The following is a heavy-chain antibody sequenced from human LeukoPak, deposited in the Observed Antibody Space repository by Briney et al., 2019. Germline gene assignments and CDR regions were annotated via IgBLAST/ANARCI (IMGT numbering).Heavy chain of an antibody. CDR2: IYYSGST. D-gene: IGHD3-3*01. Sequence: DPSQTPSLTCTVSGGSISSGDYYWSWIRQPPGKGLEWIGYIYYSGSTYYNPSLKSRVTISVDTSKNQFSLKLSSVTAADTAVYYCAREVMEWSIDYWCQGTLVTVSS. CDR3: AREVMEWSIDY. V-gene: IGHV4-30-4*08. J-gene: IGHJ4*02. CDR1: GGSISSGDYY.